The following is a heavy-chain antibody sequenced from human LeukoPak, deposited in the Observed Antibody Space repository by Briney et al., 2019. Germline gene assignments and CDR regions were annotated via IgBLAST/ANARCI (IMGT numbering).Heavy chain of an antibody. Sequence: SETLSLTCTVSGGSISSNSYYWGWIRQPPGKGLKWIGSIYYSGSTYYNPSLKSRVTISVDTSKNQFSLKLSSVTAADTAVYYCAREYRGSWANRLFDYRGQGTLVTVSS. J-gene: IGHJ4*02. D-gene: IGHD6-13*01. V-gene: IGHV4-39*02. CDR1: GGSISSNSYY. CDR2: IYYSGST. CDR3: AREYRGSWANRLFDY.